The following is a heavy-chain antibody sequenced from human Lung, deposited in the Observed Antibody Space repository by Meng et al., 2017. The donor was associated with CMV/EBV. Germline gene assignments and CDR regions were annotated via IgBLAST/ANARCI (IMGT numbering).Heavy chain of an antibody. V-gene: IGHV4-34*01. CDR3: ARLQPCREASCRFRGAGWFDP. J-gene: IGHJ5*02. CDR1: FSDYH. Sequence: FSDYHWSWIRQTPGKGVEWIGQINSRGVTDYNPSLKYRLTIPVHTSDNHFSLRLTSLTAADTAVYYCARLQPCREASCRFRGAGWFDPWGQGTLVTVSS. CDR2: INSRGVT. D-gene: IGHD2-2*01.